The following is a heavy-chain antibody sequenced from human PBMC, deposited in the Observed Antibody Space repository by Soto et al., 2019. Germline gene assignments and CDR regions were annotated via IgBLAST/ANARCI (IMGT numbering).Heavy chain of an antibody. CDR3: QTIYGSGSIPFHY. J-gene: IGHJ4*02. CDR1: GDTFNFYT. V-gene: IGHV1-69*02. Sequence: QVQLVQSGAEVRKPGSSVKVSCTSSGDTFNFYTISWVRQAPGQGLVWMGRVIPMHRMANYAQKLQGRVTISADKSASSAFRSVSSLRSDDSALYYFQTIYGSGSIPFHYWGQGSLLT. CDR2: VIPMHRMA. D-gene: IGHD3-10*01.